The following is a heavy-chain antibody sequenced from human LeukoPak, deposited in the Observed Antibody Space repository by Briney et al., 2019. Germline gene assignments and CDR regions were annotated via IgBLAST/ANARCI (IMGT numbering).Heavy chain of an antibody. CDR2: INPSGGST. D-gene: IGHD3-9*01. CDR3: ASTYYDILTGYYSPFDY. J-gene: IGHJ4*02. Sequence: ASVKVSCKVSGYTLTELSMHWVRQAPGQGLEWMGIINPSGGSTSYAQKFQGRVTMTRDTSTSTVYMELSSLRSEDTAVYYCASTYYDILTGYYSPFDYWGQGTLVTVSS. V-gene: IGHV1-46*01. CDR1: GYTLTELS.